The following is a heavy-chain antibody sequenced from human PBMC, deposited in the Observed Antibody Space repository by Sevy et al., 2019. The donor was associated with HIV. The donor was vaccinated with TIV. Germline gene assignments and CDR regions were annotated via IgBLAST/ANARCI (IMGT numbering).Heavy chain of an antibody. CDR2: IRYDGRIK. CDR3: AKDGVGTYFFEK. V-gene: IGHV3-30*02. Sequence: GGSLRLSCAASGFTFGTSGMDWVRQAPGKGLEWVAFIRYDGRIKYYADSVKGRFTISRDNSNNTLYLQMNTLTTEDTGVNFCAKDGVGTYFFEKWGPGTQVTVSS. D-gene: IGHD1-26*01. J-gene: IGHJ4*02. CDR1: GFTFGTSG.